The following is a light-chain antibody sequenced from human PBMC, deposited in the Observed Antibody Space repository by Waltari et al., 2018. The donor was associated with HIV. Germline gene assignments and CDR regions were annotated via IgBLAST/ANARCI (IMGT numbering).Light chain of an antibody. CDR2: KDT. CDR3: QSPDSSGPWV. V-gene: IGLV3-25*03. CDR1: AFPKQY. Sequence: SYELTQPPSVSVSPGQTARITCSGDAFPKQYAYWYQQKPGQAPVLVIYKDTERPSGIPERFSGSSSGTTVTLTISGVQAEDEADYYCQSPDSSGPWVFGGGTKLTVL. J-gene: IGLJ3*02.